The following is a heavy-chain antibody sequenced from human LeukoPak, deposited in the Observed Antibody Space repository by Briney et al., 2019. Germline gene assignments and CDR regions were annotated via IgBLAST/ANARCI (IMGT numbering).Heavy chain of an antibody. Sequence: SETLSLTCAVSGGSISSGGYSWSWIRQPPGKGLEWIGYIYHSGSTYYNPSLKSRVTISVDRSKNQFSLKLSSVTAADTAVYYCASADLTSGLGYWGQGTLVTVSS. CDR3: ASADLTSGLGY. V-gene: IGHV4-30-2*01. CDR1: GGSISSGGYS. CDR2: IYHSGST. J-gene: IGHJ4*02. D-gene: IGHD2/OR15-2a*01.